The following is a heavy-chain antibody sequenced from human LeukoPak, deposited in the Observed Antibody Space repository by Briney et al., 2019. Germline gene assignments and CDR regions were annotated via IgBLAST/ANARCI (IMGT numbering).Heavy chain of an antibody. CDR2: ISGSGGST. Sequence: GGSLRLSCAASGFTFSSFAMSWVRQAPGKGLEWVSAISGSGGSTYYADSVKGRFTISRDNSKNTLYVQMNSLRAEDTAVYYCAKDRSSGWYASLLYFDYWGQGTPVTVSS. CDR1: GFTFSSFA. D-gene: IGHD6-19*01. CDR3: AKDRSSGWYASLLYFDY. V-gene: IGHV3-23*01. J-gene: IGHJ4*02.